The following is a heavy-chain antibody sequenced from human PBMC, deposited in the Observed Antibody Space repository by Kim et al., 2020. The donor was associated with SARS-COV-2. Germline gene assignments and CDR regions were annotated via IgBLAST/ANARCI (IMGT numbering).Heavy chain of an antibody. J-gene: IGHJ5*02. CDR1: GGTFSSYA. CDR2: IIPIFGTA. CDR3: ASRYCSSTSCHGGFDP. Sequence: SVKVSCKASGGTFSSYAISWVRQAPGQGLEWMGGIIPIFGTANYAQKFQGRVTITADESTSTAYMELSSLRSEDTAVYYCASRYCSSTSCHGGFDPWGQGTLVTVSS. V-gene: IGHV1-69*13. D-gene: IGHD2-2*01.